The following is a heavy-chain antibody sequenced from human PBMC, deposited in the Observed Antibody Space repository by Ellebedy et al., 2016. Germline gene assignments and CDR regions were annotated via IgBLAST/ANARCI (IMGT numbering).Heavy chain of an antibody. J-gene: IGHJ4*02. D-gene: IGHD1-26*01. V-gene: IGHV3-64D*06. Sequence: GESLKISXSASGFTFSSYAMHWVRQAPGKGLEYVSAISSNGGSTYYADSVKGRFTISRDNSKNTLYLQMSSLRAEDTAVYYCARAYSGNDFDYWGQGTLVTVSS. CDR2: ISSNGGST. CDR1: GFTFSSYA. CDR3: ARAYSGNDFDY.